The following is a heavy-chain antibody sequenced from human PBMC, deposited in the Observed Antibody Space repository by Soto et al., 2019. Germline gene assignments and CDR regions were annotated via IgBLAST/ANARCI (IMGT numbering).Heavy chain of an antibody. D-gene: IGHD2-15*01. J-gene: IGHJ3*02. CDR1: GVSIGSSTNY. CDR2: IYYRGPT. Sequence: QLQLQESGPGLVKPPETLSLTCTVSGVSIGSSTNYWGWVRQPPGKGLEWIGTIYYRGPTYYNPSLKSRVTIAVDTSTDPFSLFLSSVTAADTAVYYGARPSGGGTFDIRGHGTMVTVSS. CDR3: ARPSGGGTFDI. V-gene: IGHV4-39*01.